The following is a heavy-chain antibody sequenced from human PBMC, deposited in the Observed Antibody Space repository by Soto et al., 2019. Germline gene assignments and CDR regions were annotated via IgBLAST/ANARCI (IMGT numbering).Heavy chain of an antibody. Sequence: SETLSLTCSVSGGSIRSSHTSTYWTWIRQPPGKGLEWIGRIYATGDTDYNPSLKSRISMSVDMSKKQFSLTLRSVTAADTAIYYCVRDGTKNLRDRFEPWGRGILVTVSS. CDR3: VRDGTKNLRDRFEP. CDR1: GGSIRSSHTSTY. J-gene: IGHJ5*02. CDR2: IYATGDT. V-gene: IGHV4-4*07. D-gene: IGHD1-26*01.